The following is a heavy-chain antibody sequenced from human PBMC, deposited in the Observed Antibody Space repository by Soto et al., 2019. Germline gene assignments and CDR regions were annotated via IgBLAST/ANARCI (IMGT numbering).Heavy chain of an antibody. CDR1: GFTFSSYS. V-gene: IGHV3-21*01. J-gene: IGHJ4*02. Sequence: GGSLRLSCAASGFTFSSYSMNWVRQAPGKGLEWVSSISSSSSYTYYADSVKGRFTISRDNAKNSLYLQMNSLRAEDTALYYCARDTYFYDSGRYYNYWGQGTLVTVSS. CDR2: ISSSSSYT. CDR3: ARDTYFYDSGRYYNY. D-gene: IGHD3-22*01.